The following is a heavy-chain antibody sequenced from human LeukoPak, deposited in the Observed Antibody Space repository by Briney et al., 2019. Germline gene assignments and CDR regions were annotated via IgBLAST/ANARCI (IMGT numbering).Heavy chain of an antibody. CDR1: GGSISSYY. V-gene: IGHV4-4*07. Sequence: SETLSLTCTVSGGSISSYYWSWIRQPAGKGLEWSGRIYTSGSTNYNPSLKSRVTMSVDTSKNQFSLKLSSVTAADTAVYYCARASLDYDYVWGTAMGFDYWGQGTLVTVSS. CDR2: IYTSGST. J-gene: IGHJ4*02. D-gene: IGHD3-16*01. CDR3: ARASLDYDYVWGTAMGFDY.